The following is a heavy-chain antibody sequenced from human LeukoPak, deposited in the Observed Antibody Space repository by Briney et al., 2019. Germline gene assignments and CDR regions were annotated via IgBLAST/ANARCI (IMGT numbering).Heavy chain of an antibody. CDR1: GGSFSGYY. Sequence: SETLSLTCAVYGGSFSGYYWSWIRQPPGKGLEWIGEINHSGSTNYNPSLKSRVTISVDTSKNQFSLKLSPVTAADTAVYYCARGDCSSTSCLYYYYYYMDVWGKGTTVTVSS. CDR2: INHSGST. J-gene: IGHJ6*03. D-gene: IGHD2-2*01. V-gene: IGHV4-34*01. CDR3: ARGDCSSTSCLYYYYYYMDV.